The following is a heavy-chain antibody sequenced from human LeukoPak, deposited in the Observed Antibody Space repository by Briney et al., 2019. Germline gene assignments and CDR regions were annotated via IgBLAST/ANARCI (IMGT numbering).Heavy chain of an antibody. D-gene: IGHD1-26*01. CDR2: TSVDEGLK. J-gene: IGHJ4*02. CDR3: TRDPILGAPDYFDY. Sequence: GGSLRLSCAASGFSFSSYSMNWVRQAPGKGLEWVAVTSVDEGLKFYGDSVKGRFTISRDNSKNTMYLQMNNLREEDTAVYYCTRDPILGAPDYFDYWGQGTLVTVSS. CDR1: GFSFSSYS. V-gene: IGHV3-30*03.